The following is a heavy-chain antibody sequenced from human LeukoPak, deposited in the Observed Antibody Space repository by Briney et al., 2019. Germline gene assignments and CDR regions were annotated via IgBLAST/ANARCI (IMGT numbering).Heavy chain of an antibody. CDR3: ARVFLPPRRRGGAPRWLRRGRYYFDY. D-gene: IGHD5-12*01. CDR1: GYSFSTYW. CDR2: VDPSDSDA. Sequence: GESLKISCRGSGYSFSTYWITWVRQMPGKGLEWVGTVDPSDSDADYSPSFQGHVTISVDNSIYTASLGWSSLRASDTAMYYCARVFLPPRRRGGAPRWLRRGRYYFDYWGQGTLVTVSS. V-gene: IGHV5-10-1*01. J-gene: IGHJ4*02.